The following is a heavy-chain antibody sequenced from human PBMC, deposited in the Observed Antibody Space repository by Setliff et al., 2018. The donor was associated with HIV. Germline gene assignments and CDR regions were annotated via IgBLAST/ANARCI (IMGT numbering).Heavy chain of an antibody. CDR2: IDEGGAT. J-gene: IGHJ3*02. CDR3: ARALRDGSTDAFDI. CDR1: GASIRSSKW. D-gene: IGHD5-12*01. V-gene: IGHV4-4*02. Sequence: SETLSLTCVVSGASIRSSKWWSWVRQSPGKRLQWIGEIDEGGATNYNPSLKSRVTMSVDTSKNQFSLRLNSVTAADTALYYCARALRDGSTDAFDIWGQGTMVTVSS.